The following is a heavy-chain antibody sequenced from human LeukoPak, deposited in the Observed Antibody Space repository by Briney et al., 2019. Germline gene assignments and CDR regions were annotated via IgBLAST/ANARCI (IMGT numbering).Heavy chain of an antibody. CDR2: INHSGST. V-gene: IGHV4-34*01. D-gene: IGHD2-2*02. CDR1: DGSISSYY. CDR3: ARGRRVVVLAAIRPIDY. Sequence: PSETLSLTCTVSDGSISSYYWSWIRQPPGKGLEWIGEINHSGSTNYNPSLKSRVTISVDTSKNQFSLKLSSVTAADTAVYYCARGRRVVVLAAIRPIDYWGQGTLVTVSS. J-gene: IGHJ4*02.